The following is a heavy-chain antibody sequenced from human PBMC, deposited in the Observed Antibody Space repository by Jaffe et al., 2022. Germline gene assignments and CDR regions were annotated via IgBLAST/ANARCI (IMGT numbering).Heavy chain of an antibody. CDR1: GGSISSGSYY. V-gene: IGHV4-61*02. Sequence: QVQLQESGPGLVKPSQTLSLTCTVSGGSISSGSYYWSWIRQPAGKGLEWIGRIYTSGSTNYNPSLKSRVTISVDTSKNQFSLKLSSVTAADTAVYYCARHFGWFGESKYYFDYWGQGTLVTVSS. D-gene: IGHD3-10*01. CDR3: ARHFGWFGESKYYFDY. J-gene: IGHJ4*02. CDR2: IYTSGST.